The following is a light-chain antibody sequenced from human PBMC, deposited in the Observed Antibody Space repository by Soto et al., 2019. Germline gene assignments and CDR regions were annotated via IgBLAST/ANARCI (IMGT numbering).Light chain of an antibody. CDR1: TSNIGTFY. J-gene: IGLJ1*01. CDR2: LGD. V-gene: IGLV1-47*02. CDR3: AAWDDNLHADV. Sequence: QSVLTQPPSASSTPGQTVTISCSGSTSNIGTFYVYWYQHLPGTAPKLLIYLGDQRASGVSDRFSGSKSGTSASLAINGLRSDDEADYYCAAWDDNLHADVFGRGTKLTVL.